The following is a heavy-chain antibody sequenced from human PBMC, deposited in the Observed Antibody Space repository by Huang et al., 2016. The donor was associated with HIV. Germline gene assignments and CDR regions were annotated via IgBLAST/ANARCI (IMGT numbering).Heavy chain of an antibody. Sequence: EVQLVQSGAVVKKPGESLKISCKGSGYTFNGYWIGWVRQMPGKGLDGMGRIYPGESDTTYSPSFQGQVTISADKSISTAYLQWSGLKASDTAMYYCARQGVGDFVVEPTGLGAFDIWGQGTMVTVSS. CDR3: ARQGVGDFVVEPTGLGAFDI. J-gene: IGHJ3*02. V-gene: IGHV5-51*01. CDR1: GYTFNGYW. D-gene: IGHD2-2*01. CDR2: IYPGESDT.